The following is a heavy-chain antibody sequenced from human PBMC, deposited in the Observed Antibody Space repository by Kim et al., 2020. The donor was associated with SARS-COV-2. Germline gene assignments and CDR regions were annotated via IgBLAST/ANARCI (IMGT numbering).Heavy chain of an antibody. D-gene: IGHD3-22*01. CDR1: GGSISSGGYY. V-gene: IGHV4-31*03. Sequence: SETLSLTCTVSGGSISSGGYYWSWIRQHPGKGLEWIGYIYYSGSTYYNPSLKSRVTISVDTSKNQFSLKLSSVTAADTAVYYCARDSSGYYYLAYWGQGTLVTVSS. CDR3: ARDSSGYYYLAY. CDR2: IYYSGST. J-gene: IGHJ4*02.